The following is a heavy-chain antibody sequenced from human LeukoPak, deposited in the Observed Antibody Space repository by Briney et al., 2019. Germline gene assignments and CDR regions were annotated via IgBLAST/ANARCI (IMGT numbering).Heavy chain of an antibody. V-gene: IGHV3-64D*06. Sequence: GGSLRLSCSASGFAFSSYAVHWVRQAPGKGLEYVSAISSNGGSTYYADSVKGRFTISRDNSKNTLYLQMSSLRAEDTAVYYCVLWGLSHFDYWGQGTLVTVSS. D-gene: IGHD3-16*01. CDR1: GFAFSSYA. J-gene: IGHJ4*02. CDR2: ISSNGGST. CDR3: VLWGLSHFDY.